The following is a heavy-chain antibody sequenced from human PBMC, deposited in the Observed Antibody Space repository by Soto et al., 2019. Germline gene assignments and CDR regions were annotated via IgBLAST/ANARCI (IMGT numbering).Heavy chain of an antibody. V-gene: IGHV3-30-3*01. D-gene: IGHD1-20*01. CDR2: ISYDGSNK. Sequence: GGSLRLSCAASGFTFSSYAMHWVRQAPGKGLEWVAVISYDGSNKYYADSVKGRFTISRDNSKNTLYLQMNSLRAEDTAVYYCARGGGKITPRTRLDYWGQGTLVTVSS. J-gene: IGHJ4*02. CDR1: GFTFSSYA. CDR3: ARGGGKITPRTRLDY.